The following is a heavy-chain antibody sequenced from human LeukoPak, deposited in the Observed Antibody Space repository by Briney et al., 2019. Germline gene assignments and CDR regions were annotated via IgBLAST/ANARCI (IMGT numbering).Heavy chain of an antibody. V-gene: IGHV3-21*01. J-gene: IGHJ3*02. CDR1: GFTLSRYC. D-gene: IGHD2-2*01. Sequence: GGSLRLSCAASGFTLSRYCMNWVRQAPGKGLEWVSSISSSSSYIYYADSVKGRFTISRDNAKNSLYLQMNSLRAEDTAVYYCARVRCSSTSCYVADAFDIWGQGTMVTVSS. CDR2: ISSSSSYI. CDR3: ARVRCSSTSCYVADAFDI.